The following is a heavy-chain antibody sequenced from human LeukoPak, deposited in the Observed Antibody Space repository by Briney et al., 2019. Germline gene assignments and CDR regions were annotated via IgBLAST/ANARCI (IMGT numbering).Heavy chain of an antibody. J-gene: IGHJ6*03. Sequence: SVKVSCKASGGTFSSYIISWVRQAPGQGLEWMGRIIPILGIANYAQKFQGRVTITADKSTSTAYMELSSLRSEDTAVYYCARVGVVPAENYYYMDVWGKGTTVTVSS. CDR2: IIPILGIA. D-gene: IGHD2-2*01. V-gene: IGHV1-69*02. CDR3: ARVGVVPAENYYYMDV. CDR1: GGTFSSYI.